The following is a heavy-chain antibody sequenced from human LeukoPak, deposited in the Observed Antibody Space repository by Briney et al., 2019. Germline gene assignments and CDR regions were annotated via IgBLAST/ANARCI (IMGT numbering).Heavy chain of an antibody. V-gene: IGHV3-9*01. Sequence: PGGSLRLSCAASGFTFDDYAMHWVRQAPGKGLEWVSGISWNSGSIGYADSVKGRFTISRDNAKNSLYLQMSSLRAEDTALYYCAKDFSGATRLFNYFDYWGQGTLVTVSS. J-gene: IGHJ4*02. D-gene: IGHD1-26*01. CDR3: AKDFSGATRLFNYFDY. CDR2: ISWNSGSI. CDR1: GFTFDDYA.